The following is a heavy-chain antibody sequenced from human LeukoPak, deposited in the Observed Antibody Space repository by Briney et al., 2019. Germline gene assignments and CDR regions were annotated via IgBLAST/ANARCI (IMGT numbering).Heavy chain of an antibody. V-gene: IGHV1-2*02. CDR2: INPNSGGT. J-gene: IGHJ4*02. CDR1: GYTFTGYY. CDR3: ARVGVGRGESSSWYFLVDY. D-gene: IGHD6-13*01. Sequence: ASVKVSCKASGYTFTGYYMHWVRQAPGQGLEWMGWINPNSGGTNYAQKFQGRVTMTRDTSISTAYMELSRLRSDDTAVYYCARVGVGRGESSSWYFLVDYWGQGTLVTVSS.